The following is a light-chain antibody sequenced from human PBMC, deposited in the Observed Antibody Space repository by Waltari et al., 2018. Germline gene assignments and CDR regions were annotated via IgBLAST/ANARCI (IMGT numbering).Light chain of an antibody. CDR2: TTN. J-gene: IGLJ3*02. CDR1: SSNIGTTP. V-gene: IGLV1-44*01. CDR3: AAWDDSLKGWV. Sequence: QSVLTQPPSASGTPGQRVTISCSGGSSNIGTTPVNWYQQLPGTAPKLLLYTTNHRPSGVPDRFSGSKSGTSASLAISGLQVEDEADYYCAAWDDSLKGWVFGGGTKVTVL.